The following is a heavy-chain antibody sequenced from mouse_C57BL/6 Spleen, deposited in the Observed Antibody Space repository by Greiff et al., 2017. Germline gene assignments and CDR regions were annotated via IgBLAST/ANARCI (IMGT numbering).Heavy chain of an antibody. CDR3: AISGGNYLYYFDY. V-gene: IGHV1-74*01. J-gene: IGHJ2*01. CDR1: GYTFTSYW. CDR2: IHPSDSDT. D-gene: IGHD2-1*01. Sequence: QVHVKQPGAELVKPGASVKVSCKASGYTFTSYWMHWVKQRPGQGLEWIGRIHPSDSDTNYNQKFKGKATLTVDKSSSTAYMQLSSLTSEDSAVYYCAISGGNYLYYFDYWGQGTTLTVSS.